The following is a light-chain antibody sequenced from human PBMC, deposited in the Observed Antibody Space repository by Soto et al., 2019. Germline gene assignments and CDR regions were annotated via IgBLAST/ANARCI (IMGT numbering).Light chain of an antibody. CDR1: QSVSG. CDR3: QHYGSSLIT. CDR2: GAS. J-gene: IGKJ5*01. Sequence: TVLTQSPGTLSLSPWERATLSCRASQSVSGMAWYQQIRGQAPRLLIYGASTRATGIPDRFSGNGSGTDFTLTISRLGPEDFSVYYCQHYGSSLITFGQGTRLEIK. V-gene: IGKV3-20*01.